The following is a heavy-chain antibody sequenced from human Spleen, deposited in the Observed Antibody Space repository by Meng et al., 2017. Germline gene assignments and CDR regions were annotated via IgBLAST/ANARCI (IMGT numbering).Heavy chain of an antibody. CDR1: GYTFPNAG. V-gene: IGHV1-18*01. J-gene: IGHJ4*02. CDR2: VSTNNGDT. Sequence: QVLLVQSGAQVKKPGASVKGSCQASGYTFPNAGISWVRQAPGQGLEWMGWVSTNNGDTKYAQRLQGRVTMTTDTSTNTAYMELRTLRSDDTAVYYCARLGYYDNSGIPRPFDYWGQGTLVTVSS. CDR3: ARLGYYDNSGIPRPFDY. D-gene: IGHD3-22*01.